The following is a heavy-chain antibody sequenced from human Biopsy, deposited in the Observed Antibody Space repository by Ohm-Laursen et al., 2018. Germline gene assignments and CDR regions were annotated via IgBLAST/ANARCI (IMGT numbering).Heavy chain of an antibody. CDR2: INPTGGTT. V-gene: IGHV1-46*01. CDR1: GDSFTKYY. D-gene: IGHD3-9*01. CDR3: ARDETGSSVFGPYYYGMDV. J-gene: IGHJ6*02. Sequence: ASVKASRKASGDSFTKYYINWVQQAPGQGLEWMGIINPTGGTTSYAAKFQGRVTLTRDTSTGTVYLELNSLIYEDTALYYCARDETGSSVFGPYYYGMDVWGQGTTVTVSS.